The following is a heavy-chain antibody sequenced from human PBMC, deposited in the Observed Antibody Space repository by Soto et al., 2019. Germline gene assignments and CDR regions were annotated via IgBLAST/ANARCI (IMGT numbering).Heavy chain of an antibody. CDR3: SRVEVVVVVAATPYYYYYMDV. Sequence: ASVKVSCKASGYTFTSYGISWVRQAPGQGLEWMGWISAYNGNTNYAQKLQGRVTMTTDTSTSTAYIELRSLRSDDTAVYFCSRVEVVVVVAATPYYYYYMDVWGKGTTVTVSS. D-gene: IGHD2-15*01. J-gene: IGHJ6*03. V-gene: IGHV1-18*01. CDR2: ISAYNGNT. CDR1: GYTFTSYG.